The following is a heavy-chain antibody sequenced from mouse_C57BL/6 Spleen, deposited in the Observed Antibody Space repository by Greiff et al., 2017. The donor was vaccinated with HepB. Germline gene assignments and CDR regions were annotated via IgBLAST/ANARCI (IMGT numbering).Heavy chain of an antibody. CDR1: GFSLTSYG. J-gene: IGHJ4*01. CDR2: IWSGGST. Sequence: VMLVESGPGLVQPSQSLSITCTVSGFSLTSYGVHWVRQSPGKGLEWLGVIWSGGSTDYNAAFISRLSISKDNSKSQVVFKMNSLQADDTAIYYCARKSNYDAMDYWGQGTSVTVSS. D-gene: IGHD2-5*01. V-gene: IGHV2-2*01. CDR3: ARKSNYDAMDY.